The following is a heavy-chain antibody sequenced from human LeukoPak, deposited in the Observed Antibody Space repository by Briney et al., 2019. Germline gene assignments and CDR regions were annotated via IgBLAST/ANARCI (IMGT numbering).Heavy chain of an antibody. V-gene: IGHV4-30-4*01. CDR1: GGSISSGDYY. J-gene: IGHJ2*01. D-gene: IGHD1-26*01. Sequence: SETLSLTCTVSGGSISSGDYYWSWIRQPPGKGLEWIGYIYYSGSTYYNPSLKSRVTISVDTSKNQFSLKLSSVTAADTAVYYCATCGTAAHWYFDLWGRGTLVTVSP. CDR3: ATCGTAAHWYFDL. CDR2: IYYSGST.